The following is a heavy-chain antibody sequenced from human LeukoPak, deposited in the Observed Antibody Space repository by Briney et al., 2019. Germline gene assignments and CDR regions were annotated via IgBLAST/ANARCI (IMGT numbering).Heavy chain of an antibody. Sequence: ASVKVSCKASGYTFTGYYMHWVRQAPGQGIEWMGWINPNSGGTNYAQKFQGRVTMTRDTSISTAYMELSRLRSDDTAVYYCARAKGITMVRGVMGDYWGQGTLVTVSS. CDR3: ARAKGITMVRGVMGDY. J-gene: IGHJ4*02. CDR1: GYTFTGYY. V-gene: IGHV1-2*02. D-gene: IGHD3-10*01. CDR2: INPNSGGT.